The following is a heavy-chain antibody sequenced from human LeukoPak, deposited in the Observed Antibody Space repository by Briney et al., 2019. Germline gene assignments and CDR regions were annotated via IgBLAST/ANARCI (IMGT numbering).Heavy chain of an antibody. CDR1: GGSISSSSYY. J-gene: IGHJ4*02. CDR3: ARQSIAAAGLDY. D-gene: IGHD6-13*01. Sequence: SETLSLTCTVSGGSISSSSYYWSWIRQPPGRGLEWIGYIYHSRSTYYNPSLKSRVTISVDRSKNQFSLKLSSVTAADTAVYYCARQSIAAAGLDYWGQGTLVTVSS. V-gene: IGHV4-30-2*01. CDR2: IYHSRST.